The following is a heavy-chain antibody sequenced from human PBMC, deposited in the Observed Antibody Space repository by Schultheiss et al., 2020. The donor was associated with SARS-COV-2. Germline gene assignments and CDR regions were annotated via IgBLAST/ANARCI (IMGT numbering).Heavy chain of an antibody. CDR1: GFTFSSYA. V-gene: IGHV3-23*01. D-gene: IGHD3-3*01. CDR2: ISGSGGST. J-gene: IGHJ5*02. CDR3: AKTNYDFWSGYYIGWFDP. Sequence: GGSLRLSCAASGFTFSSYAMSWVRQAPGKGLEWVSAISGSGGSTYYADSVKGRFTISRDNSKNTLYLQMNSLRAEDTAVYYCAKTNYDFWSGYYIGWFDPWGQGTLVTAPQ.